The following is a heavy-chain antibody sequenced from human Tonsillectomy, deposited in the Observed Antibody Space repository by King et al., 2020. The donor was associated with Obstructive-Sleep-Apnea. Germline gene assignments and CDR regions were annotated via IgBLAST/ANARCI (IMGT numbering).Heavy chain of an antibody. Sequence: VQLVESGGGLVQPGGSLRLSCAASGFTFSSYTMNWVRQAPGKGLEWVSYISSSSSTIYYVDSVKGRFTISRDNAKNSLYLQMNSLRAEDTAVYYCAWSSIAAAGSFDYWGQGTLVTVSS. CDR3: AWSSIAAAGSFDY. V-gene: IGHV3-48*04. CDR2: ISSSSSTI. CDR1: GFTFSSYT. J-gene: IGHJ4*02. D-gene: IGHD6-13*01.